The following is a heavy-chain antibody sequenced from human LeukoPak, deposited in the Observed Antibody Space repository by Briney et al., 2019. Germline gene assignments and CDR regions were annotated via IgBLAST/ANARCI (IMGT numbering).Heavy chain of an antibody. J-gene: IGHJ1*01. CDR1: GGSISSGDYY. D-gene: IGHD3-22*01. Sequence: SETPSLTCTVSGGSISSGDYYWSWIRQPPGKGLEWIGYIYYSGSTYYNPSLKSRVTISVDTSKNQFSLKLSSVTAADTAVYYCARSRYYDSSGYQVWGHWGQGTLVTVSS. CDR3: ARSRYYDSSGYQVWGH. V-gene: IGHV4-30-4*01. CDR2: IYYSGST.